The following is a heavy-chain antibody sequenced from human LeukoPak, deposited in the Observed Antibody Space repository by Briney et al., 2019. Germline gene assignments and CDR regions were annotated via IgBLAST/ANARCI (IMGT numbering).Heavy chain of an antibody. CDR1: GYTFTSYY. CDR2: INPNSGGT. Sequence: ASVKVSCKASGYTFTSYYMHWVRQAPGQGLEWMGWINPNSGGTNYAQKFQGRVTMTRDTSISTAYMELRSLRSDDTAVYYCARDSGLIPGWFDPWGQGTLVTVSS. V-gene: IGHV1-2*02. J-gene: IGHJ5*02. D-gene: IGHD2-15*01. CDR3: ARDSGLIPGWFDP.